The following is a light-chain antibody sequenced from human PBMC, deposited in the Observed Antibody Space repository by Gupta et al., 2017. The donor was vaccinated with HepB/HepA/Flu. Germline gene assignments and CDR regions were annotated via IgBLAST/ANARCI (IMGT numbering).Light chain of an antibody. V-gene: IGLV4-69*01. Sequence: QLVLTQSPSASASLGASVKLTCPLSSGHSSYAIAWHQQQPEKGPRYLMQFNSDGSHSKGDGIPDRFSGSSSGAERYLTISSLQSEDEADYYCQTWGTGIWVFGGGTKLTVL. CDR2: FNSDGSH. CDR1: SGHSSYA. CDR3: QTWGTGIWV. J-gene: IGLJ3*02.